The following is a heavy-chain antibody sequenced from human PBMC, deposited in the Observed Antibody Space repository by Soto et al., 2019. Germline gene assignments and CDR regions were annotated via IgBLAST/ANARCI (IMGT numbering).Heavy chain of an antibody. Sequence: KVSCKASGGTFSSYTISWVRQAPGQGLEWMGRIIPILGIANYAQKFQGRVTITADKSTSTAYMELSSLRSEDTAVYYCATSRPTSIAVAGFDYWGQGTLVTVSS. J-gene: IGHJ4*02. CDR2: IIPILGIA. CDR3: ATSRPTSIAVAGFDY. D-gene: IGHD6-19*01. CDR1: GGTFSSYT. V-gene: IGHV1-69*02.